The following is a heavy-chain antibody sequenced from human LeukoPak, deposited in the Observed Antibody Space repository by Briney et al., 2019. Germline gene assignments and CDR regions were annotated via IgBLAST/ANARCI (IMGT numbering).Heavy chain of an antibody. CDR2: MNPNSGNT. CDR3: ARAYSISWSYYYYYMDV. CDR1: GYTFTTYD. J-gene: IGHJ6*03. Sequence: GASVKVSCKASGYTFTTYDIIWVRQATGQGLEWMGWMNPNSGNTGYAQKFQGRVTITRNTSISTAYMELSSLRSEDTAVYYCARAYSISWSYYYYYMDVWGKGTTVTVSS. V-gene: IGHV1-8*03. D-gene: IGHD6-13*01.